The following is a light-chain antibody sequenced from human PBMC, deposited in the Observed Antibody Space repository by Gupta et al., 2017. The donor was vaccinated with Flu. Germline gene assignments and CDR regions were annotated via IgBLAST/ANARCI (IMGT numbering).Light chain of an antibody. CDR1: SSNIGSNT. CDR3: AAWDDSLKGV. CDR2: SNN. V-gene: IGLV1-44*01. Sequence: QSVLTQPPSASGTPGQRATISCSGSSSNIGSNTVNWYQQLPGTAPKLLIYSNNQRPSGVPDRFSGSKSGTSASLAISGLQSEDEADYYCAAWDDSLKGVFGGGTKLTV. J-gene: IGLJ3*02.